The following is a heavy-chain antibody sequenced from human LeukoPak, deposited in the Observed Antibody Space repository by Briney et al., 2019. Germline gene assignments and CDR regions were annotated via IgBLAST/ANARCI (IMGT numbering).Heavy chain of an antibody. V-gene: IGHV3-23*01. CDR1: GFTFSNYA. CDR3: AKEAGIQLWLKEGGY. J-gene: IGHJ4*02. CDR2: ISGSGGST. D-gene: IGHD5-18*01. Sequence: GGSLRLSCAASGFTFSNYAMYWVRQAPGKGLEWVSAISGSGGSTYYADSVKGRFTISRDNSKNTLYLQMNSLRAEDTAVYYCAKEAGIQLWLKEGGYWGQGTLVTVSS.